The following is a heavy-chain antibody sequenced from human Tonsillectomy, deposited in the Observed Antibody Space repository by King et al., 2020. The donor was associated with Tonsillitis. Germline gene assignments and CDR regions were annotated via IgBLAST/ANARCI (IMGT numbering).Heavy chain of an antibody. J-gene: IGHJ2*01. CDR1: GGSISSYY. CDR2: IYYSGST. D-gene: IGHD3-22*01. CDR3: AREGYFDSSGYHRGGFDL. V-gene: IGHV4-59*01. Sequence: MQLQESGPGLVKPSETLSLTCTVSGGSISSYYWSWIRQPPGKGLEWIGYIYYSGSTTYNPSLRSRVTISVDTSKNQFSLKLNSVTAADTAVYYCAREGYFDSSGYHRGGFDLWGRGTLVTVSS.